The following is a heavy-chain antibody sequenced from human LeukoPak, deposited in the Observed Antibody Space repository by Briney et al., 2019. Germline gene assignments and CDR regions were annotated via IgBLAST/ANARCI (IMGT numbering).Heavy chain of an antibody. J-gene: IGHJ4*02. CDR3: ARSAVAGTGSFDY. CDR1: GFTFSSYA. CDR2: ISYDGSNK. Sequence: PGRSLRLSCATSGFTFSSYAMHWVRQAPGKGLEWVAVISYDGSNKYYADSVKGRFIISRDNSKNTLYLQMNSLRAEDTAVYYCARSAVAGTGSFDYWGQGTLVTVSS. D-gene: IGHD6-19*01. V-gene: IGHV3-30-3*01.